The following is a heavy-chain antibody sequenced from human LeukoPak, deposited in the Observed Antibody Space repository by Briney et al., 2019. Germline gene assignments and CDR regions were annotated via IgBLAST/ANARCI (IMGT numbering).Heavy chain of an antibody. D-gene: IGHD3-3*01. V-gene: IGHV1-8*01. CDR1: GYTFTTYD. CDR2: MNPNSGNT. J-gene: IGHJ5*02. CDR3: ARSRLLRFLEWLSFDP. Sequence: ASVKVSCKASGYTFTTYDINWVRQATGQGLQWMGWMNPNSGNTGYAQNFQGRLTMTRDTSISTAYMELSRLRSDDTAVYYCARSRLLRFLEWLSFDPWGQGTLVTVSS.